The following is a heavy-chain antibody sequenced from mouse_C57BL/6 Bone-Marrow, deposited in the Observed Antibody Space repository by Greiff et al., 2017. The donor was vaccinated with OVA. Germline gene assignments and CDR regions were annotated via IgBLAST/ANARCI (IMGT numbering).Heavy chain of an antibody. CDR1: GYTFTSYW. CDR3: AREGYSNYRYFDV. J-gene: IGHJ1*03. V-gene: IGHV1-50*01. Sequence: QVQLKQPGAELVKPGASVKLSCKASGYTFTSYWMQWVKQRPGQGLEWIGEIDPSDSYTNYNQKFKGKATLTVDTSSSTAYMQLSSLTSEDSAVYYCAREGYSNYRYFDVWGTGTTVTVSS. D-gene: IGHD2-5*01. CDR2: IDPSDSYT.